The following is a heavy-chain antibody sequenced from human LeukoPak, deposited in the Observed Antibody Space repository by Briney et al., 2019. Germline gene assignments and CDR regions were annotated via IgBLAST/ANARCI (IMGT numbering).Heavy chain of an antibody. CDR3: AREGGAFDI. CDR2: IYHSGST. V-gene: IGHV4-30-2*01. CDR1: GGSISSGGYS. J-gene: IGHJ3*02. Sequence: SQTLSLTCAVSGGSISSGGYSWSWIRQPPGKGPEWIGYIYHSGSTYYNPSLKSRVTISVDRSKNQFSLKLSSVTAADTAVYYCAREGGAFDIWGQGTMVTVSS. D-gene: IGHD1-26*01.